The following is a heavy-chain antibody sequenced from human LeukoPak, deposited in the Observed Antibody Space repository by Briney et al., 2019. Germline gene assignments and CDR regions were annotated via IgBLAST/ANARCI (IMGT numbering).Heavy chain of an antibody. CDR2: VYPGDSNT. Sequence: GESLKISCKGSGYSFSTYWIGWVRQMPGKGLEWMGIVYPGDSNTKYSPSFQGQVTMSADKSINTAYLQWSSLKASDTAVYYCARASRLGELSLGYWGQGTLVTVSS. D-gene: IGHD3-16*02. J-gene: IGHJ4*02. CDR1: GYSFSTYW. CDR3: ARASRLGELSLGY. V-gene: IGHV5-51*01.